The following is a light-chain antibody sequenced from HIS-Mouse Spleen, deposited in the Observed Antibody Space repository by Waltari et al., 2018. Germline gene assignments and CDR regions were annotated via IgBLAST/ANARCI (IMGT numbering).Light chain of an antibody. CDR2: AAS. CDR3: QQYYSYPRLT. CDR1: QGISSY. J-gene: IGKJ4*01. Sequence: AIRMTQSPSSLSASTGDSVTITCRASQGISSYLAWYQQKPGKAPKLLIYAASTLQSGVPSRFSGSGSGTDFTLTISCLQSEDFATYYCQQYYSYPRLTFGGGTKVEIK. V-gene: IGKV1-8*01.